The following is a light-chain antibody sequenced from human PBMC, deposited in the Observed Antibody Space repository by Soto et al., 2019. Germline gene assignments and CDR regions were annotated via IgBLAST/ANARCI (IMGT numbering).Light chain of an antibody. V-gene: IGKV3-15*01. J-gene: IGKJ3*01. CDR3: QQYNNWPLFT. Sequence: EIVMTQSPATLSVSPGERATLSCRASQSVSSNLAWYQQKPGQAPRLLIYGASTRATGMPARFSGSGSGTEFTLTISSLQSEDSAVYYCQQYNNWPLFTFGPGTKVDIK. CDR1: QSVSSN. CDR2: GAS.